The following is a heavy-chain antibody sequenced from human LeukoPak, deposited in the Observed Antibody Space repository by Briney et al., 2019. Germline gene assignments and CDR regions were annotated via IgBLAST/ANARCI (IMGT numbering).Heavy chain of an antibody. CDR2: ISGSGDTT. V-gene: IGHV3-23*01. D-gene: IGHD3-16*01. CDR3: AKSNSGVLLRFQYNWFAP. J-gene: IGHJ5*02. CDR1: GFTFSNYG. Sequence: PGGTLRLSCAASGFTFSNYGMGWVRQAPGKGLEWVSSISGSGDTTYYADSVKGRFTISRDNSKNTLYLQMNSLRAEDTAVYYCAKSNSGVLLRFQYNWFAPWGQGTLVTVSS.